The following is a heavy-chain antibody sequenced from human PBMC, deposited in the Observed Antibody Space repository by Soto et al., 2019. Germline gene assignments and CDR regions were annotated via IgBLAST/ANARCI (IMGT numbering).Heavy chain of an antibody. CDR1: GFTFSSYA. J-gene: IGHJ4*02. CDR2: ISGSGGST. V-gene: IGHV3-23*01. D-gene: IGHD6-13*01. Sequence: EVQLLESGGGLVQPGGSLRLSCAASGFTFSSYAMSWVRQAPGKGLEWVSAISGSGGSTYYADSVKGRFTISRDNSKNTLYQQMNSLRAEDTAVYYCARDKYSSSWSSDYWGQGTLVTVSS. CDR3: ARDKYSSSWSSDY.